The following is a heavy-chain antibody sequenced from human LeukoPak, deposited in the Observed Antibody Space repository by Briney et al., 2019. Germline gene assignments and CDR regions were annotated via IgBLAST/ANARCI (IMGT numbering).Heavy chain of an antibody. Sequence: GGSLRLSCASSGFTFSSYSMNWVRQARGKGLEGVSSISSSSSYLYYANSVRGRFTIYRDNAKNSLYMQMNRLRAEDTAVYYCARDGRVGATSAPGVNWFDPWGQGTLVTVSS. J-gene: IGHJ5*02. CDR3: ARDGRVGATSAPGVNWFDP. D-gene: IGHD1-26*01. V-gene: IGHV3-21*01. CDR2: ISSSSSYL. CDR1: GFTFSSYS.